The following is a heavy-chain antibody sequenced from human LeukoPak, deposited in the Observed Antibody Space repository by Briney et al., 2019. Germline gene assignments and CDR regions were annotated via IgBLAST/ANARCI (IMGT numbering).Heavy chain of an antibody. Sequence: SETLSLTCTVSGFTTTYSWGWIRQPPGKGPEWIGTIFQSGGSYYNPSLKSRVTISRDTCKNQFSLKLSSVTAADTAVYYCARDRLQLQSWGQGTLVTVSS. V-gene: IGHV4-38-2*02. J-gene: IGHJ5*02. CDR1: GFTTTYS. CDR3: ARDRLQLQS. D-gene: IGHD1-1*01. CDR2: IFQSGGS.